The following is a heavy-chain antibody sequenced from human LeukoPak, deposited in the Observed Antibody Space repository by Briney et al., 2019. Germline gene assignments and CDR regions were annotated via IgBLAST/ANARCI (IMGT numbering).Heavy chain of an antibody. CDR1: GFTFSSYG. CDR3: AKRSGINYGYFDS. J-gene: IGHJ4*02. D-gene: IGHD1-26*01. Sequence: GGSLRLSCATSGFTFSSYGMHWVRQAPGKGLEWVAFIRYDGSNKDYADSVKGRFTISRDNSKNTAYLQMNSLRAEDTAVYYCAKRSGINYGYFDSWGQGTLVTVSS. V-gene: IGHV3-30*02. CDR2: IRYDGSNK.